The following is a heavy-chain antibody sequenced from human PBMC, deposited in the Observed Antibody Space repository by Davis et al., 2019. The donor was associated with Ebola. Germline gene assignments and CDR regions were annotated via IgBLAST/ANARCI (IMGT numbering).Heavy chain of an antibody. Sequence: ASVKVSCKASGYTFTSYAMHWARQAPGQRLEWMGWINAGNGNTKYSQKFQGRVTITADKSTSTAYMELSSLRSEDTAVYYCASSPVAGTGYWGQGTLVTVSS. V-gene: IGHV1-3*01. D-gene: IGHD6-19*01. CDR1: GYTFTSYA. J-gene: IGHJ4*02. CDR3: ASSPVAGTGY. CDR2: INAGNGNT.